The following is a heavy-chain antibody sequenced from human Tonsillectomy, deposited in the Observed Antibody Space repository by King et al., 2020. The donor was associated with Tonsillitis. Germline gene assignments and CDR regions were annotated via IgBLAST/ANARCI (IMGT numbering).Heavy chain of an antibody. CDR2: IYHSVST. CDR3: ASLGDSSGYYDY. CDR1: GGSISSSNW. J-gene: IGHJ4*02. Sequence: QLQESGPGLVKPSGTLSLTCAVSGGSISSSNWWSWVRQPPGKGLEWIGEIYHSVSTNYNPSLKIRGTISVDKSKNQFSLKLSSVTAADTAVYYCASLGDSSGYYDYWGQGTLVTVSS. D-gene: IGHD3-22*01. V-gene: IGHV4-4*02.